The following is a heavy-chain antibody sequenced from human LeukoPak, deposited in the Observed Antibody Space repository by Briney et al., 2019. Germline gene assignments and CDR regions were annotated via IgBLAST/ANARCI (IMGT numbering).Heavy chain of an antibody. Sequence: GGSLRLSCAASGFTFSDHYMDWVRQAPGKGLEWVGRTRNKANSYTTEYAASVKGRFTISRDDSKNSLHLQMNSLKTEDTAVYYCAREPYGEDAFDIWGQGTMVTVSS. D-gene: IGHD4-17*01. J-gene: IGHJ3*02. CDR3: AREPYGEDAFDI. CDR1: GFTFSDHY. V-gene: IGHV3-72*01. CDR2: TRNKANSYTT.